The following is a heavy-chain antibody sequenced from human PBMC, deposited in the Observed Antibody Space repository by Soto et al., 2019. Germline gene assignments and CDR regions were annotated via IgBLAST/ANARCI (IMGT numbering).Heavy chain of an antibody. Sequence: PSETLSLTCTVSGGSISSYYWSWIRQPPGKGLEWIGYIYYSGSTNYNPSLKSRVTISVDTSKNRFSLKLTSVTAADTAVYYCARHGYTSGRTYFDYWGQGTLVT. J-gene: IGHJ4*02. CDR2: IYYSGST. CDR1: GGSISSYY. V-gene: IGHV4-59*08. CDR3: ARHGYTSGRTYFDY. D-gene: IGHD6-19*01.